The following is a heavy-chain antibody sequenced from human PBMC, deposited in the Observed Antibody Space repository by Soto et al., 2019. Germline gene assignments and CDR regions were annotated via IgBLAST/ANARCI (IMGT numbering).Heavy chain of an antibody. CDR3: PADATAWQQMVPSDY. D-gene: IGHD2-8*01. J-gene: IGHJ4*02. Sequence: SMKLSCWASGFTFTCSAFQCVRKASGQLLEWIGWIADGSGYTNYAQRFQDRVTRTRDMSTATTYMELSRLTSEDTAIYYCPADATAWQQMVPSDYWGQGTLVTVSA. CDR2: IADGSGYT. V-gene: IGHV1-58*01. CDR1: GFTFTCSA.